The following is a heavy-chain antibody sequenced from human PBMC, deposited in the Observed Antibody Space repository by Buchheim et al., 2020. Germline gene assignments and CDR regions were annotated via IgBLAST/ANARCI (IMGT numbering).Heavy chain of an antibody. CDR3: AKDRGVAGIDGMDV. J-gene: IGHJ6*02. Sequence: QVQLVESGGGVVQPGRSLRLSCAASGFTFSSYGMHWVRQAPGKGLEWVAVISYDGSNKYYADSVKGRFTISRDNSKNKLYLQMNSLRAEDTAVYYCAKDRGVAGIDGMDVWGQGTT. CDR1: GFTFSSYG. D-gene: IGHD3-10*01. CDR2: ISYDGSNK. V-gene: IGHV3-30*18.